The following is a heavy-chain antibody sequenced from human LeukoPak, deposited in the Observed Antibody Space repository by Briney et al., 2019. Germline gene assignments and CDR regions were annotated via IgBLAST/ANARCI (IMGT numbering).Heavy chain of an antibody. CDR2: MYRTGST. Sequence: SETLSLTCTVSGGSISTYYWSWIRQPPGKGLEWIGYMYRTGSTNYNPSLKSRVTITPDTSKNQFSLRLSSVTAADTAVYYCAREGTYGWYNWFDPWGQGTLVTVSS. CDR1: GGSISTYY. D-gene: IGHD6-19*01. CDR3: AREGTYGWYNWFDP. V-gene: IGHV4-59*01. J-gene: IGHJ5*02.